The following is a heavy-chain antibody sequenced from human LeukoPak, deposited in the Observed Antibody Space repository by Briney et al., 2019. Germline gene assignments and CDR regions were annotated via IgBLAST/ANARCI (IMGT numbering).Heavy chain of an antibody. D-gene: IGHD3-16*01. Sequence: GGSLRLSCAASGFTFSNYWMHWVRQAPGKGLVWVSRINTDGSSTNYADSVKGRFTISRDNAKNTMYLQMNSLRAEDTAVYYCANGAFRLYYIDVWGKGTTVTVSS. CDR3: ANGAFRLYYIDV. CDR1: GFTFSNYW. J-gene: IGHJ6*03. V-gene: IGHV3-74*01. CDR2: INTDGSST.